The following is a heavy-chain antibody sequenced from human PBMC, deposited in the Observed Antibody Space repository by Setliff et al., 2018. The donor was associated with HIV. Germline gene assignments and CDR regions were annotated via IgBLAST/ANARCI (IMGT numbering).Heavy chain of an antibody. D-gene: IGHD6-13*01. CDR3: ARQRGIDTYFYSYYYMDV. Sequence: WASVKVSCKTSGYTFTSYSMHWVRQAPGQSLEWMGWINTATGDTKYSQRFQDRITIFRNTSASTAYMDLGSLTSEDTAVYYCARQRGIDTYFYSYYYMDVWGKGTTVTVSS. V-gene: IGHV1-3*04. CDR1: GYTFTSYS. J-gene: IGHJ6*03. CDR2: INTATGDT.